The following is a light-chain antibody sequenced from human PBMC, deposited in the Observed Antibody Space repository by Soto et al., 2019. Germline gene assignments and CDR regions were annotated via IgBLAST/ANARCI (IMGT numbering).Light chain of an antibody. CDR3: ATWDDSLSGYV. CDR1: SSNIGSNY. CDR2: YHN. J-gene: IGLJ1*01. V-gene: IGLV1-47*02. Sequence: QSLLTQPPSASGTPGQRVTISCSGRSSNIGSNYVYWYQQLPGTAPKLLIYYHNQRPSGVPDRFSGSKSGTSASLAISGLRSEDEADYYCATWDDSLSGYVFGTGTNVTVL.